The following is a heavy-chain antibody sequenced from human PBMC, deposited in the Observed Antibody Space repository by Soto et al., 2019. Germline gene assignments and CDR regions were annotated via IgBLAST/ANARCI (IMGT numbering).Heavy chain of an antibody. V-gene: IGHV3-23*01. CDR3: AKDYVDY. CDR2: VSPGGDVS. CDR1: GFTFSSFV. D-gene: IGHD3-10*02. J-gene: IGHJ4*02. Sequence: PGGSLRLSCAASGFTFSSFVINWVRQAPGKGLEWVSTVSPGGDVSHYADSVKGRFTISRDNSNNTLYLQMNSMRDEDTAVYYCAKDYVDYWGQGTLVTVSS.